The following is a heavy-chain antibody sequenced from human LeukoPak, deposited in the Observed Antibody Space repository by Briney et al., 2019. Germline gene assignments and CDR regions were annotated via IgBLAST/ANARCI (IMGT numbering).Heavy chain of an antibody. D-gene: IGHD2-15*01. Sequence: GESLKISGKGSGYSFTSYWIGWVRQMPGKGLEWMGIIYPGDSDTRYSPSFQGQVTISADKSISTAYLQWSSLKASDTAMYYCARSYCSGGSCQGWFSLFDYWGQGTLVTVSS. J-gene: IGHJ4*02. CDR3: ARSYCSGGSCQGWFSLFDY. CDR2: IYPGDSDT. CDR1: GYSFTSYW. V-gene: IGHV5-51*01.